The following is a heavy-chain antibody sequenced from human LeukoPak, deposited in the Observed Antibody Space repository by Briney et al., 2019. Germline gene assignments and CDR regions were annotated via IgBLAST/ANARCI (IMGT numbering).Heavy chain of an antibody. V-gene: IGHV3-23*01. CDR2: IGGSGGTT. CDR3: AKGYCASTTCYARFEN. Sequence: GSLRLSFAASGFPFSSYAMSWVRPAPGKGLEWVSSIGGSGGTTFYADSVKGRFTISRDNSKNTLFLQMSSLRAEDTAVYYCAKGYCASTTCYARFENWGQGTLVTVSS. CDR1: GFPFSSYA. D-gene: IGHD2-2*01. J-gene: IGHJ4*02.